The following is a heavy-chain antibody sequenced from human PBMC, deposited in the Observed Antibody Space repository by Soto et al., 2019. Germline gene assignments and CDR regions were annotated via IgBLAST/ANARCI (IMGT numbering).Heavy chain of an antibody. CDR3: VTVNLVGAAYYFDY. CDR1: GGSIRNGDYY. V-gene: IGHV4-30-4*01. CDR2: VSYSGTT. D-gene: IGHD1-26*01. Sequence: QVQLQEWGPGLVKPSQTLSLTCTVSGGSIRNGDYYWGWIRQPPGKGLEWIGYVSYSGTTYSHPSLKSRVTISVDTSENEFSLRLSSVAAADTAVYYCVTVNLVGAAYYFDYWGPGTLVTVSS. J-gene: IGHJ4*02.